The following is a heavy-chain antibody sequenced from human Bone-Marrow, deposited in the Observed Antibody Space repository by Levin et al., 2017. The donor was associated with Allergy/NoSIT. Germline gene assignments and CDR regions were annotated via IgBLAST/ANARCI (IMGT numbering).Heavy chain of an antibody. J-gene: IGHJ3*02. CDR2: ISSSSSYT. D-gene: IGHD5-18*01. CDR3: ASSTFGDTAMVTIAFDI. V-gene: IGHV3-11*03. CDR1: GFTFSDYY. Sequence: GESLKISCAASGFTFSDYYMSWIRQAPGKGLEWVSYISSSSSYTNYADSVKGRFTISRDNAKNSLYLQMNSLRAEDTAVYYCASSTFGDTAMVTIAFDIWGQGTMVTVSS.